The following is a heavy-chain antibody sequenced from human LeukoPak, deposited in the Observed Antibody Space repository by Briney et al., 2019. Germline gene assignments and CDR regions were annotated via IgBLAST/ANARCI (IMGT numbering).Heavy chain of an antibody. CDR2: IYTSGST. D-gene: IGHD3-22*01. J-gene: IGHJ4*02. CDR1: GGSISSGSYY. Sequence: SETLSLTCTVSGGSISSGSYYWSWIRQPAGKGLEWIGRIYTSGSTNYNPSLKSRVTISVDTSKNQFSLKLSSVTAADTAVYFCARDRYYYDSSGYSLFDHWGQGTLVTVSS. V-gene: IGHV4-61*02. CDR3: ARDRYYYDSSGYSLFDH.